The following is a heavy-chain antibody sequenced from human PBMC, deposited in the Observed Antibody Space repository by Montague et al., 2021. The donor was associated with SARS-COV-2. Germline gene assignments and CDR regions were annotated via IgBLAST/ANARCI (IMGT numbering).Heavy chain of an antibody. CDR2: IYYSGST. J-gene: IGHJ5*02. D-gene: IGHD2-8*02. CDR3: TRQHPVGGVRA. CDR1: GGSISSYY. Sequence: SETLSLTCTVSGGSISSYYWSWIRQPPGKGLEWIGDIYYSGSTNFNPSLKSRVTISVDTSKNQFSLKLSSVTAADTAVYYCTRQHPVGGVRAWGQGTLVTVSS. V-gene: IGHV4-59*08.